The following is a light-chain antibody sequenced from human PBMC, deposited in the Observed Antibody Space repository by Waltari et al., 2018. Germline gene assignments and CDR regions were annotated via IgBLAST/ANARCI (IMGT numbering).Light chain of an antibody. CDR1: QSLVYSDGTTY. Sequence: VVMTQSPLSLPATLGQPASIPCRSSQSLVYSDGTTYLNCFQLRPGQSPRLLIYNVSNRDSGVPDRFSGSGSGTDFTLKISRVEAEDVGVYYCMHSVEWPWTVGQGTKVEVK. J-gene: IGKJ1*01. V-gene: IGKV2-30*01. CDR3: MHSVEWPWT. CDR2: NVS.